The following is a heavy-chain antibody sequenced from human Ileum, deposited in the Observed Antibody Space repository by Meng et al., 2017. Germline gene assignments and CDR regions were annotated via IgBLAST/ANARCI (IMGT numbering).Heavy chain of an antibody. Sequence: QLRLQESGPGLVKPSETLSLTCSVSSGSFTNNNYFWGWIRRPPGKGLEWFGSIYYGGSTYYNPSLKSRVTISVDTSTNQFSLKLISVTAADTAVYYCARRAHYGDPPRWGQGTLVTVSS. CDR3: ARRAHYGDPPR. CDR1: SGSFTNNNYF. D-gene: IGHD4-17*01. CDR2: IYYGGST. J-gene: IGHJ4*02. V-gene: IGHV4-39*01.